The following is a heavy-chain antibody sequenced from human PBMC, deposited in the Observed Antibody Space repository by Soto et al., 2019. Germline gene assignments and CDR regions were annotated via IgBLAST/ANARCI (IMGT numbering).Heavy chain of an antibody. CDR3: ARDRSSYVLRFLEVAYYYYGMDV. D-gene: IGHD3-3*01. V-gene: IGHV1-2*02. CDR1: GFTFSGFY. J-gene: IGHJ6*02. Sequence: ASVKVSCKPSGFTFSGFYLHWVRQAPGQGLEWMGWIKPNTDDTGYAQKFQGRVTLTWDTSNSAGYMDLSRLRSDDTAVYYCARDRSSYVLRFLEVAYYYYGMDVWGQGTTVTVSS. CDR2: IKPNTDDT.